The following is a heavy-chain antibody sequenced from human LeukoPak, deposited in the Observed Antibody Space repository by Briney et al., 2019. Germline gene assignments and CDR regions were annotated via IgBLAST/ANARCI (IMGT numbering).Heavy chain of an antibody. Sequence: GGSLRLSCAASGFTFSSYGMHWVRQAPGKGLEWVAVISYDGSDKYFADSVKGRFTISRDNSKNTLYLQMNSLRAEDTAVYYCARANTEFDYWGQGTLVTVSA. D-gene: IGHD2/OR15-2a*01. V-gene: IGHV3-30*03. CDR2: ISYDGSDK. CDR1: GFTFSSYG. J-gene: IGHJ4*02. CDR3: ARANTEFDY.